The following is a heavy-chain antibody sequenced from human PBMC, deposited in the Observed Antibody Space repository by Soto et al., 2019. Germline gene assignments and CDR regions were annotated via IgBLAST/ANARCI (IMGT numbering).Heavy chain of an antibody. D-gene: IGHD2-2*01. Sequence: QVQLVESGGGVVQPGRSLRLSCAASGFTFSTYAMHWVRQAPGKGLEWVAVLSYDGSNKYYADSVKGRFTISRDNSKNTLYLQINSLKAEDTAVYYCERVVPAAMYYYYGMDVWGQGTTVTVSS. CDR3: ERVVPAAMYYYYGMDV. CDR1: GFTFSTYA. J-gene: IGHJ6*02. V-gene: IGHV3-30*03. CDR2: LSYDGSNK.